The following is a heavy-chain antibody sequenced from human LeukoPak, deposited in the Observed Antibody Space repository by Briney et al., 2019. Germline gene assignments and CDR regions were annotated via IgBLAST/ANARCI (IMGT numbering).Heavy chain of an antibody. D-gene: IGHD2-2*03. J-gene: IGHJ5*02. CDR1: GYTFTGYY. CDR3: AADVGYCSSTSCYMGWFDP. CDR2: INPNSGGT. V-gene: IGHV1-2*02. Sequence: ASVKVSCKASGYTFTGYYMHWVRQAPGQGLEWMGWINPNSGGTNYAQKFQGRVTMTRDTSISTAYMELSRLRSDDMAVYYCAADVGYCSSTSCYMGWFDPWGQGTLVTVSS.